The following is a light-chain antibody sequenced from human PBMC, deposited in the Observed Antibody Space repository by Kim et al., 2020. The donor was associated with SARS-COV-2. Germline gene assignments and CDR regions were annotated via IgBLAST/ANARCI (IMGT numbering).Light chain of an antibody. Sequence: LSIGQRATLSCRASQSVSSGNLAWYQQKPGQAPRLLIYGASSRVPGIPDRFSGGGSGTDFTLTISRLEPEDFAMYYCQQYAGSPYTFGQGTKLEI. CDR1: QSVSSGN. J-gene: IGKJ2*01. V-gene: IGKV3-20*01. CDR3: QQYAGSPYT. CDR2: GAS.